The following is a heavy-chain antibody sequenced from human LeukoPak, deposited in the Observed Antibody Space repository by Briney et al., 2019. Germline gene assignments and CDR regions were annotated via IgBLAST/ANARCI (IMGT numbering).Heavy chain of an antibody. D-gene: IGHD1-26*01. V-gene: IGHV3-30*17. Sequence: GGSLRLSCAAPGFNFSSYAMHWVRRAKGRGLGRVVVIAYDGSNKYYGDSVKGRCTISRDNSKNTLYLQMHSLRAEDTAVEYCSRGMGGATTPCDYWGQRTRVTVSS. CDR3: SRGMGGATTPCDY. CDR1: GFNFSSYA. J-gene: IGHJ4*02. CDR2: IAYDGSNK.